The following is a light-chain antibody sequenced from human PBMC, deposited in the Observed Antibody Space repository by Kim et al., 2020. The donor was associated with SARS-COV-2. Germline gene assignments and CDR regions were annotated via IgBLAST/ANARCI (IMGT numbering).Light chain of an antibody. CDR3: QQYYSYPPT. Sequence: IRITQSPSSLSASTGDRVTITCRASQGVSSYLAWHQQKPGKAPKLLIYAASTLQSGVPSRFSGSGSGTDFTLTINCLQSEDFATYYCQQYYSYPPTFGQGTKLEI. J-gene: IGKJ1*01. CDR2: AAS. V-gene: IGKV1-8*01. CDR1: QGVSSY.